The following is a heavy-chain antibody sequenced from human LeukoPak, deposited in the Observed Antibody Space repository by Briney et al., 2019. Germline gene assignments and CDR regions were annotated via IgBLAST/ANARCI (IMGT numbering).Heavy chain of an antibody. D-gene: IGHD2-21*02. CDR1: GGTFSSYA. CDR2: IIPIFGTA. V-gene: IGHV1-69*13. J-gene: IGHJ4*02. CDR3: AKAASTVVVTGIIDF. Sequence: GASVKVSCKASGGTFSSYAISWVRQAPGQGLEWMGGIIPIFGTANYAQKFQGRVTITADESTSTAYMELSSLRSEDTAVYYCAKAASTVVVTGIIDFWGQGTLVTASS.